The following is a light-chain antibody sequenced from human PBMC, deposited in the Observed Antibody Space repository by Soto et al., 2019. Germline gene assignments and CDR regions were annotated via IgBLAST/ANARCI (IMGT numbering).Light chain of an antibody. V-gene: IGKV1-5*01. CDR3: QQYSRLYT. Sequence: DIQMTQTPSTLSASVGDRVTITCRASQSFSTWLAWYQQKPGKAPKLLIFDASSLERGVPSRFSGSGSGTEFTLTISSLQPDDFATYYCQQYSRLYTFGQGTKLEIK. J-gene: IGKJ2*01. CDR1: QSFSTW. CDR2: DAS.